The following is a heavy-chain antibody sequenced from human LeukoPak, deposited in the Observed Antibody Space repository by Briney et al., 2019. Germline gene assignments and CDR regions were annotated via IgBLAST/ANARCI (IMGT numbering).Heavy chain of an antibody. CDR2: IYYSGST. D-gene: IGHD2-15*01. Sequence: PSETLSLTCTVSGGSISSSGYYWGWIRQPPGKGLEWIGSIYYSGSTYYNPSLKSRVTISVDTSKNQFSLKLSSVTAADTAVYYCARGRRSGWFDPWGQGTLVTVSS. CDR3: ARGRRSGWFDP. CDR1: GGSISSSGYY. V-gene: IGHV4-39*01. J-gene: IGHJ5*02.